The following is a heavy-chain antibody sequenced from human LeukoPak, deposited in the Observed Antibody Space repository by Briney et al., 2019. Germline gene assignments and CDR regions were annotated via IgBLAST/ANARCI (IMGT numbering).Heavy chain of an antibody. V-gene: IGHV3-23*01. Sequence: GGSLRLSCAASGFTFSSYAMSWIRQAPGKGLEWVSAISGSGGSTYYADSVKGRFTISRDNSKNTLYLQMNSLRAEDTAVYYCAKYCSGGSCYQYYFDYWGQGTLVTVSS. CDR2: ISGSGGST. CDR3: AKYCSGGSCYQYYFDY. D-gene: IGHD2-15*01. CDR1: GFTFSSYA. J-gene: IGHJ4*02.